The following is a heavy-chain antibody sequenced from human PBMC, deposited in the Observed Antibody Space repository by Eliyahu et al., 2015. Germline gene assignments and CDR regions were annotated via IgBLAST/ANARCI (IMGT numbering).Heavy chain of an antibody. CDR3: ARVYGSSVQWKYFFDY. D-gene: IGHD1-26*01. V-gene: IGHV4-31*03. J-gene: IGHJ4*02. CDR1: GDXISSGDSY. Sequence: QVQLQESGPGLVKPSQTLXVTCTXXGDXISSGDSYWSWIRQHPGKGLEWIGYIFHNGNTYYNPALKSRVDISVDTSKNQFSLKLSSVTAADTAVYYCARVYGSSVQWKYFFDYWGQGTLVTVSS. CDR2: IFHNGNT.